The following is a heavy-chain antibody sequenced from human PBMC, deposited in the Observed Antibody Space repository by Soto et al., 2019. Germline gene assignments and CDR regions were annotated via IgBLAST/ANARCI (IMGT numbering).Heavy chain of an antibody. V-gene: IGHV3-30*18. CDR3: AKDGAPRYCGRSSCHPAGAY. CDR2: ISYYGSHN. Sequence: QVQLVESGGGVVQPGRSLRLSCAGSGFTFSNYGLHWVRQAPGKGLDRVAVISYYGSHNYYADSVKGRFTISRDNSNNMLYLQMDSLRAEDTAVYYCAKDGAPRYCGRSSCHPAGAYWGQGTLVTVSS. CDR1: GFTFSNYG. J-gene: IGHJ4*02. D-gene: IGHD2-15*01.